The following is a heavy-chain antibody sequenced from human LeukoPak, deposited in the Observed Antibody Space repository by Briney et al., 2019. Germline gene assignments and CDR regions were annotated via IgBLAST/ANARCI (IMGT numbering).Heavy chain of an antibody. CDR2: IRSDGSNK. CDR3: AKDPGSDSSASPHFGS. Sequence: PGGYLRLSCAASGFTVSSNYMSWVRQAPGKGLEGVAFIRSDGSNKYYADSVKGRFTISRDNSKNTLCLQMNSLRAEDTAVYYCAKDPGSDSSASPHFGSWGQGTLVTVSS. CDR1: GFTVSSNY. V-gene: IGHV3-30*02. J-gene: IGHJ4*02. D-gene: IGHD3-22*01.